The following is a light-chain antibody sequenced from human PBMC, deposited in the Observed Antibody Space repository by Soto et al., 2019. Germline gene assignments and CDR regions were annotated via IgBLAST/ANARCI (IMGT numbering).Light chain of an antibody. CDR3: QQYGSSPWT. V-gene: IGKV3D-20*01. CDR1: QSVSSSY. Sequence: EIVMTQSPATLSVSPGERVTLSGRASQSVSSSYLAWYQQKPGLAPRLLIYDASSRATGIPDRFSGSGSGTDFTLTISRLEPEDFAVYYCQQYGSSPWTFGQGTKVDIK. J-gene: IGKJ1*01. CDR2: DAS.